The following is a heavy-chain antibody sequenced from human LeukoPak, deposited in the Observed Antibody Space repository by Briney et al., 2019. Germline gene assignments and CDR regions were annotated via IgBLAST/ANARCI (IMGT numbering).Heavy chain of an antibody. J-gene: IGHJ5*02. CDR2: MYYGGSP. CDR3: VTGRYSYGWYDH. CDR1: VGSISSFY. Sequence: SETLSLTCTVSVGSISSFYWSWIRQPPGKGLEWIGYMYYGGSPNYNHSLNSRVITSLDTSKNQFSLKLNSVTTADTAVYYCVTGRYSYGWYDHWGQGILVTVSS. D-gene: IGHD1-26*01. V-gene: IGHV4-59*13.